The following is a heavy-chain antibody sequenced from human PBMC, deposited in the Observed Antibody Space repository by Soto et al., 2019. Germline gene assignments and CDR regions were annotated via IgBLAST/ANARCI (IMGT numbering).Heavy chain of an antibody. CDR3: AKDPFYDYGDFHYYYYGMDV. V-gene: IGHV3-23*01. D-gene: IGHD4-17*01. CDR1: GLPFSSYA. CDR2: ISGSGGST. J-gene: IGHJ6*02. Sequence: GGSLRLSCAASGLPFSSYAMSWVRQTSGKGLEWVSAISGSGGSTYYADSVKGRFTISRDNSKNTLYLQMNSLRAEDTAVYYCAKDPFYDYGDFHYYYYGMDVWGQGTTVTVSS.